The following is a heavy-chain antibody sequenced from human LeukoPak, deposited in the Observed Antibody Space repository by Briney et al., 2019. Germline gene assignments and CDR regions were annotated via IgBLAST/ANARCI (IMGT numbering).Heavy chain of an antibody. J-gene: IGHJ5*02. CDR3: ARDTELLWFGESPRGWYDP. Sequence: ASVKVSCKASGYTFTIYGISWVRQAPGQGLEWMGWISAYNGNTSYAQKLQGRVTMTTDTPTSTAYMELRSLRSDDTAVYYCARDTELLWFGESPRGWYDPWGQGTLVTVSS. D-gene: IGHD3-10*01. V-gene: IGHV1-18*01. CDR1: GYTFTIYG. CDR2: ISAYNGNT.